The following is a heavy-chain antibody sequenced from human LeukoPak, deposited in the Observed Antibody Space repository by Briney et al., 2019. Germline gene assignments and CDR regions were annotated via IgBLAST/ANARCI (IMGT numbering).Heavy chain of an antibody. V-gene: IGHV4-61*01. J-gene: IGHJ4*02. Sequence: PSETLSLTCTVSGGSVSSGSYYWSWIRQPPGKGLEWIGCIYYSGSTNYNPSLKSRVTISVDTSKNQFSLKLSSVTAADTAVYYCARSTWFGELPIDYWGQGTLVTVSS. D-gene: IGHD3-10*01. CDR3: ARSTWFGELPIDY. CDR1: GGSVSSGSYY. CDR2: IYYSGST.